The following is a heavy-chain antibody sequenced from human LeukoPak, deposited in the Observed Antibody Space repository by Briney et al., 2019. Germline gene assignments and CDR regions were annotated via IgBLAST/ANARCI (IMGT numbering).Heavy chain of an antibody. D-gene: IGHD1/OR15-1a*01. J-gene: IGHJ4*02. CDR3: AKQRRPYFDY. CDR1: GGSISNYY. CDR2: IYYTGNT. Sequence: PSETLSLTCTVSGGSISNYYWNWIRQPPGKGLEWIGYIYYTGNTNYNPSLKSRVTISVDTSKNQFSLKLSSVTAADTAVYYCAKQRRPYFDYWGQGTLVTVSS. V-gene: IGHV4-59*01.